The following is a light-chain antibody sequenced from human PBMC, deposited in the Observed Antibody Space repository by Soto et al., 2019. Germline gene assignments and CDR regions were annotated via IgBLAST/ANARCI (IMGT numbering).Light chain of an antibody. Sequence: SALAQPSSVSGSPGQSITISCTGTSTDVGGYNYVSWYQHHPGKGPKLIIYEVNNRPSGVSDRFSGSKSGNKASLTISNLEAEDESDYDCGSYTITATPFVFGTGTKVTVL. J-gene: IGLJ1*01. CDR3: GSYTITATPFV. V-gene: IGLV2-14*01. CDR2: EVN. CDR1: STDVGGYNY.